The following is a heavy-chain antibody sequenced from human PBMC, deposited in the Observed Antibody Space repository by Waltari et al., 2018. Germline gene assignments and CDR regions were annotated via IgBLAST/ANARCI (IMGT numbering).Heavy chain of an antibody. V-gene: IGHV3-53*01. CDR3: AASPGSSRAPFDD. Sequence: EVQLVDSGGGLIQPGGSLRLSCAASGFIVSTKYMIWVRQAPGKGLEWVSMIFSGGDTYYADSVKGQFTISRDNSKNTVYLQMNNLRAEDTAVYYCAASPGSSRAPFDDWGQGTLVTVSS. D-gene: IGHD2-2*01. CDR1: GFIVSTKY. J-gene: IGHJ4*02. CDR2: IFSGGDT.